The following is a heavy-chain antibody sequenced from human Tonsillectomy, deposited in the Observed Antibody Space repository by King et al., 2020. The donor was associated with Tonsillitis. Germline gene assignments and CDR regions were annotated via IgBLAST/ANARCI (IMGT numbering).Heavy chain of an antibody. J-gene: IGHJ2*01. V-gene: IGHV5-51*01. CDR2: VYPGDSDT. Sequence: QLVQSGAEVKKAGESLKISCKGSGYSLNSYWIGWVRQLPGKGLEWMWIVYPGDSDTRYSPSFQGQVTFSADKSISTAYLRWSSLKASDTAIYYCARHAGGATYGHWYFDLWGRGTLVTVSS. CDR1: GYSLNSYW. CDR3: ARHAGGATYGHWYFDL. D-gene: IGHD1-26*01.